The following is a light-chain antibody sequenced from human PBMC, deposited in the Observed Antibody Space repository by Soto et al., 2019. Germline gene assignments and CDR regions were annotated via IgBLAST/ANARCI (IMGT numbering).Light chain of an antibody. CDR2: EDS. CDR1: ALPEKS. CDR3: YSTDGSANRP. Sequence: SYELTQPPSVSVSPGQTARITCSGDALPEKSAYWYQQKSGQAPVLVIYEDSKRPSGIPARFSGSSSGTMATLTINGAQVEDEADYHCYSTDGSANRPFGGGTKLTVL. J-gene: IGLJ2*01. V-gene: IGLV3-10*01.